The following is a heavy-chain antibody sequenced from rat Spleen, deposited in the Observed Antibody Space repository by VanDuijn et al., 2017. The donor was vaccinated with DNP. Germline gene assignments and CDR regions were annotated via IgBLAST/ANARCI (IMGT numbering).Heavy chain of an antibody. CDR2: IWNTGGT. Sequence: QVQLKESGPGLVQPSQTLSLTCTVAGFSLTSYNVHWVRQPPGKGLEWMGVIWNTGGTRYNSALKSRLSISKDTSKSQVFLKMNSLQTEDTATYYCARDSFGVDAMDAWGQGTSVTVSS. CDR1: GFSLTSYN. V-gene: IGHV2-41*01. D-gene: IGHD4-3*01. CDR3: ARDSFGVDAMDA. J-gene: IGHJ4*01.